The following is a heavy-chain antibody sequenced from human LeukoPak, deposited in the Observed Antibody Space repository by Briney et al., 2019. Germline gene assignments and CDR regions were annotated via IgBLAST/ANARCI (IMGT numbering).Heavy chain of an antibody. Sequence: SETLSLTRTVSGGSISSYYWSWLRQPPGKGLEWIGYIYYSGSTNYNPSLKSRVTISVDTSKNQISLKLSSVAAADTAVYYCARALMVRGVNDAFDIWGQGTMVTVSS. CDR3: ARALMVRGVNDAFDI. CDR1: GGSISSYY. CDR2: IYYSGST. V-gene: IGHV4-59*01. J-gene: IGHJ3*02. D-gene: IGHD3-10*01.